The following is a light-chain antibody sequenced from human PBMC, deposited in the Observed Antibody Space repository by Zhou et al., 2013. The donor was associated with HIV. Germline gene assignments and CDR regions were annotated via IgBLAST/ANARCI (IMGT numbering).Light chain of an antibody. CDR3: QQYYSTPQT. Sequence: DIQMTQSPSTLSASVGDRVTITCRASQTISSWLAWYQQKPGKAPKLLLYGASKLESGVPSRFSGSGSGTDYTLTISSLQPEDFAAYYCQQYYSTPQTFGQGTKVEIK. J-gene: IGKJ1*01. CDR1: QTISSW. CDR2: GAS. V-gene: IGKV1-NL1*01.